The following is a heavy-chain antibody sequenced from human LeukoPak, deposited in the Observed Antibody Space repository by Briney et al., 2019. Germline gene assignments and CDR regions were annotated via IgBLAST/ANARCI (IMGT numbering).Heavy chain of an antibody. V-gene: IGHV4-39*01. CDR3: VRHDGRGGATMGAFDS. J-gene: IGHJ5*01. D-gene: IGHD4/OR15-4a*01. CDR1: AASIGSRSHH. Sequence: RPSETLSLTCTISAASIGSRSHHWGWLRQSAGNGLEWSGRTHCGQTIYYNPSLNSRVTISVVTSKDEFTLQLNSVTAADTAVYYCVRHDGRGGATMGAFDSWGQGSLVTVSS. CDR2: THCGQTI.